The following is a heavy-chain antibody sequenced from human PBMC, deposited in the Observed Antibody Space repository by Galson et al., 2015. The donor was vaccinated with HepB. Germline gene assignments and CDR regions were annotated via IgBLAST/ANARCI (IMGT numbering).Heavy chain of an antibody. V-gene: IGHV1-24*01. D-gene: IGHD3-16*01. CDR1: GNTLSDSS. Sequence: SVKVSCKVSGNTLSDSSMHWVRQPPGKGLEWMGGLDPEDGETIYAQEFQGRVTMTEDTSTETIHMELSSLTSDDTAVYYCARDVRGRGSDFDYWGQGTLVTVSS. CDR2: LDPEDGET. CDR3: ARDVRGRGSDFDY. J-gene: IGHJ4*02.